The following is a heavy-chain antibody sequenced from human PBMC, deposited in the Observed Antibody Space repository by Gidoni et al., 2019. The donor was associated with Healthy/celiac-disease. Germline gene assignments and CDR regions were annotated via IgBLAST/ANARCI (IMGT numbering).Heavy chain of an antibody. CDR2: IRSKAYGGTT. Sequence: EVQLVESGGGLVQPGRSLRLSCTASGFTFGDYAMSWFRQAPGKGLEWVGFIRSKAYGGTTEYAASVKGRFTISRDDSKSIAYLQMNSLKTEDTAVYYCTRVAGTAMVRYYYYYYGMDVWGQGTTVTVSS. CDR1: GFTFGDYA. J-gene: IGHJ6*02. V-gene: IGHV3-49*03. D-gene: IGHD5-18*01. CDR3: TRVAGTAMVRYYYYYYGMDV.